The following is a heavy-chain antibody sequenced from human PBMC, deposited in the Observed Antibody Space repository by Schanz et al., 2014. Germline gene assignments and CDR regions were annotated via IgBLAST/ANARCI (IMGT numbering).Heavy chain of an antibody. J-gene: IGHJ4*02. V-gene: IGHV1-18*01. CDR1: GYTFINSD. Sequence: QVQLVQSGAEVEKPGASVTVSCKASGYTFINSDINWVRQAAGQGLEWMGRISDYNADTKYAQKVQGRVTMTTDTSTSTAYMELRSLRSEDTAVYYCAREKSGSYYPDDYWGQGTLVTVSS. CDR2: ISDYNADT. CDR3: AREKSGSYYPDDY. D-gene: IGHD1-26*01.